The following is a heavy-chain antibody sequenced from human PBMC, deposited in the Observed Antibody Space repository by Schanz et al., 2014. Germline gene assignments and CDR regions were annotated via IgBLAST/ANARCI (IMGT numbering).Heavy chain of an antibody. J-gene: IGHJ4*02. CDR1: GFTFSSYS. V-gene: IGHV3-48*01. CDR2: VSRTTPDI. CDR3: ARGGFGEVSYFDY. Sequence: EVQLVESGGGLVQPGGSLRLSCTASGFTFSSYSMNWLRQAPGKGLEWISYVSRTTPDIYYADSVKGRFTMSRDTAKNSVFLQMNGLRAEDTAVYYCARGGFGEVSYFDYWGQGTLVTVSS. D-gene: IGHD3-10*01.